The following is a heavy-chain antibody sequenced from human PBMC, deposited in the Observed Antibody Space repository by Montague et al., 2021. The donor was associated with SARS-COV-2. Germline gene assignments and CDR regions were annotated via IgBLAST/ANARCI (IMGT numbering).Heavy chain of an antibody. Sequence: SETLSLTCTVSGGSISSNVYYWVWLPPPPGKGLNWIVSSYYTGVTYSNLSLKSRVTLSVDTSKNRFSLRLYSVTAADTAVYLCARPGSSEFEFEFWGQGNLVAVSS. J-gene: IGHJ4*02. CDR3: ARPGSSEFEFEF. V-gene: IGHV4-39*01. CDR1: GGSISSNVYY. D-gene: IGHD3-10*01. CDR2: SYYTGVT.